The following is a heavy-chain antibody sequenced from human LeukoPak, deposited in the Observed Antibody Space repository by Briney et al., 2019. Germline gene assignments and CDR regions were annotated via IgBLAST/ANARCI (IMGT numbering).Heavy chain of an antibody. CDR1: GFPFSSYA. CDR2: ISDSGGST. Sequence: GGSLRLSCSASGFPFSSYAMHWDRQAPGKGLEYVSAISDSGGSTYYADSVKGRFTISRDNSKSTLYLQMSSLRAEDTAVYFCVRGYSFGPYGMDVWGQGTTVTVSS. D-gene: IGHD2-15*01. J-gene: IGHJ6*02. V-gene: IGHV3-64D*09. CDR3: VRGYSFGPYGMDV.